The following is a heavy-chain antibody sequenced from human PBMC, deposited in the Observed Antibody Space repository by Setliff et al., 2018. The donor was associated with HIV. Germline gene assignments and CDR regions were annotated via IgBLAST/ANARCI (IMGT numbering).Heavy chain of an antibody. CDR1: GDSIGGHY. CDR2: ISYSGST. D-gene: IGHD3-22*01. V-gene: IGHV4-59*11. CDR3: ARDMMYHYDRSGSFGYFGP. J-gene: IGHJ5*02. Sequence: SETLSLTCPVSGDSIGGHYCSWIRQSPGKGLECIGYISYSGSTDYNPSLRSRVTISVDTSKKQFSLKLSSVTAADTAVYYCARDMMYHYDRSGSFGYFGPWGQGTQVTVSS.